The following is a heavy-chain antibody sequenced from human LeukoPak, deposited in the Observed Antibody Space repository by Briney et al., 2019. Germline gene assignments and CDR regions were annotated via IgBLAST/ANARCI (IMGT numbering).Heavy chain of an antibody. Sequence: ASVKVSGKTSGHTFTTYHINWVRQATGQGLEWLGWMNPYSGDRGYAQKFQGRLSITSDTSISTAYMELSSLRSDDTAVYFCARTTSLTASGYDYWGQGTLVTVSS. CDR1: GHTFTTYH. CDR3: ARTTSLTASGYDY. D-gene: IGHD4-17*01. V-gene: IGHV1-8*03. CDR2: MNPYSGDR. J-gene: IGHJ4*02.